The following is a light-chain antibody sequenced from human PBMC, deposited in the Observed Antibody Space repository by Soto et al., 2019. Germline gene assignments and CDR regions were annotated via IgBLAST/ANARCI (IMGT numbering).Light chain of an antibody. CDR2: DAS. V-gene: IGKV1-8*01. CDR3: QQYYSYPLP. CDR1: QGISSY. Sequence: AIRMTQSPSSFSASTGDRVTITCRASQGISSYLAWYQQKPGKAPKLLIYDASTLQSGVPSRFSGSGSGTDFNLTISCLQSEDFATYYCQQYYSYPLPFGRGTKVDIK. J-gene: IGKJ3*01.